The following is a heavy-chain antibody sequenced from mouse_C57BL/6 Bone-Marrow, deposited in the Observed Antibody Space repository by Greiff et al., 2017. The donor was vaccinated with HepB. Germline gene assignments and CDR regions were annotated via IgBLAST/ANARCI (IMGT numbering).Heavy chain of an antibody. CDR3: ARNAFVTTVPDY. Sequence: VQLQQSGPELVKPGASVKISCKASGYTFTDYYMNWVKQSHGKSLEWIGDINPNNGGTSYNQKFKGKATLTVDKSSSTAYMERRSLTSEDSAVYYCARNAFVTTVPDYWGQGTTLTVSS. CDR1: GYTFTDYY. CDR2: INPNNGGT. V-gene: IGHV1-26*01. J-gene: IGHJ2*01. D-gene: IGHD1-1*01.